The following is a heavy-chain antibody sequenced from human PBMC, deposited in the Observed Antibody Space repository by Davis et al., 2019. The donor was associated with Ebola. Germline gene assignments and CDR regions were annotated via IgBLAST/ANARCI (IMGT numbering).Heavy chain of an antibody. Sequence: GSLTLSCTVSGFSFNTYGLSWVRQAPGKGLEWVSGVSESGSSTYYADSVKGRFTISRDNSRNTLYLQINTLRAEDTAVYYCAGGDFWSGQFDYWGQGTLVTVSS. V-gene: IGHV3-23*01. CDR2: VSESGSST. CDR3: AGGDFWSGQFDY. J-gene: IGHJ4*02. CDR1: GFSFNTYG. D-gene: IGHD3-3*01.